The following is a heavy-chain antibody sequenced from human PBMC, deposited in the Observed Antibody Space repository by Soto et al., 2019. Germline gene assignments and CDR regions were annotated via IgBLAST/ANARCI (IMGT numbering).Heavy chain of an antibody. J-gene: IGHJ6*04. V-gene: IGHV4-39*02. Sequence: PSETLSLTCTVSGGSISSSSYYWGWIRQPPGKGLEWIGSIYYSGSTYYNPSLKSRVTISVDTSKNQFSPKLSSVTAADTAVYYCARDRDSGYDPWGKGTTVTVSS. CDR2: IYYSGST. CDR1: GGSISSSSYY. D-gene: IGHD5-12*01. CDR3: ARDRDSGYDP.